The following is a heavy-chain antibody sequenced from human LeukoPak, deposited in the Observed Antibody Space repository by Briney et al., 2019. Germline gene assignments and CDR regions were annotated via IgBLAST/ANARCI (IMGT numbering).Heavy chain of an antibody. J-gene: IGHJ4*02. CDR1: GFTFSSYG. Sequence: GGTLRLSCAASGFTFSSYGMSWVSQAPGKGLEWVSGISGRGTNTNYADSVKGRFTISRDNSKNTVYLQMKSLRAEDTAVYYCAKSSRPVTAMAFFDYWGQGTLVTVSS. D-gene: IGHD5-18*01. CDR3: AKSSRPVTAMAFFDY. CDR2: ISGRGTNT. V-gene: IGHV3-23*01.